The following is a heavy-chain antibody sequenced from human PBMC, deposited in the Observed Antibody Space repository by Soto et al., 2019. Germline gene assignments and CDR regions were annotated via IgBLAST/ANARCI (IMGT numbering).Heavy chain of an antibody. D-gene: IGHD6-19*01. V-gene: IGHV3-53*04. CDR3: ARDRRIAVAGTADYYYGMDV. CDR1: GFTVSSNY. Sequence: EVQLVESGGGLVQPGGSLRLSCAASGFTVSSNYMSWVRQAPGKGLEWVSVIYSGGSTYYADSVKGRFTISRHNSKXTXYXXMNSLRAEDTAVYYCARDRRIAVAGTADYYYGMDVWGQGTTVTVSS. J-gene: IGHJ6*02. CDR2: IYSGGST.